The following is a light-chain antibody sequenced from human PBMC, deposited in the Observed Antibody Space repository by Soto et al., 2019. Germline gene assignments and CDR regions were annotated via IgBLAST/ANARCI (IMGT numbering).Light chain of an antibody. Sequence: QSVLTQPPSASGTPGQRVTISCSGSSSNIESNYVYWYQQLPGTAPRLLIYRNNQRPSGVPDRFSGSKSGTSASLAISALRSGDEADYYCTVWEESLGGRLFGGGTKLPAL. V-gene: IGLV1-47*01. CDR1: SSNIESNY. J-gene: IGLJ2*01. CDR2: RNN. CDR3: TVWEESLGGRL.